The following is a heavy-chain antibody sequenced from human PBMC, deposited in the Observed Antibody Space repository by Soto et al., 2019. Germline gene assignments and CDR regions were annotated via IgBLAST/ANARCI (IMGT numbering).Heavy chain of an antibody. CDR2: IYPGDSDT. D-gene: IGHD3-22*01. V-gene: IGHV5-51*01. J-gene: IGHJ4*02. Sequence: PGESLKISCKGSGYSFTSYWIGWVRQMPGKGLEWMGIIYPGDSDTRYSPSFQGQVTISADKSISTAYLQWSSLKASDTAIYYCARLPNYYDSSGYYLFDYWGQGTLVTVSS. CDR3: ARLPNYYDSSGYYLFDY. CDR1: GYSFTSYW.